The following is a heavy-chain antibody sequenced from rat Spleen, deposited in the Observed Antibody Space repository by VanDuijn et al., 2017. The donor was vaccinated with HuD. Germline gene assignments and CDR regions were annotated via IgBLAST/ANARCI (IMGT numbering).Heavy chain of an antibody. CDR2: ITNASGGT. CDR3: ARGLYSSYIYGVMDA. V-gene: IGHV5S23*01. CDR1: GSTLNNYD. J-gene: IGHJ4*01. D-gene: IGHD1-2*01. Sequence: EVQLVESGGGLVQPGRSLILSCAASGSTLNNYDMAWIRQAPGKGLEWVASITNASGGTHYPDSVKGRFTISRDIAKSTLYLQMDSLRSEDTATYYCARGLYSSYIYGVMDAWGQGASVTVSS.